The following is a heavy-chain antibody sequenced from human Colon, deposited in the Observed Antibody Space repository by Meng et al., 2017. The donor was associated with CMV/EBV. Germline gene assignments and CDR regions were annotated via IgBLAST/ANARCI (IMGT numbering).Heavy chain of an antibody. Sequence: FALSFTCGGVCWVQQPPGRALEWLAIIYWDDKRYRPSLKSRLTITKDTSKNQVVLTMSDMDPVDTATYYCAHSSGPLVGFGELKPYDYWGQGTLVTVSS. CDR3: AHSSGPLVGFGELKPYDY. V-gene: IGHV2-5*01. CDR2: IYWDDK. J-gene: IGHJ4*02. CDR1: FALSFTCGG. D-gene: IGHD3-10*01.